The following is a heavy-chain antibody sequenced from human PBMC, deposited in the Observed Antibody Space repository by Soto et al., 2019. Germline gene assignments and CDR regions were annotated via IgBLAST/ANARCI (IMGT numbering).Heavy chain of an antibody. CDR2: ITYTGDTT. CDR1: GFDFSSYA. V-gene: IGHV3-23*01. J-gene: IGHJ4*02. Sequence: DVYLLESGGTLVQPGGSLRLSCAASGFDFSSYAMTWVRQAPGKGLEWVSGITYTGDTTYYADSVKGRFTISRDNYRNTLYMQMNSLRADDTAMYFCAKDWPGTSSLISDYWGQGTLVTVSS. D-gene: IGHD3-10*01. CDR3: AKDWPGTSSLISDY.